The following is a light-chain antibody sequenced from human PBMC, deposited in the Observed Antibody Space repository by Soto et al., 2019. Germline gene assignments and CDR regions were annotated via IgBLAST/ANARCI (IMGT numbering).Light chain of an antibody. CDR3: QQYQSYWT. V-gene: IGKV1-5*01. CDR1: QSISSW. Sequence: DIQMTQSAATLSASFGDRVIITCRASQSISSWLAWYQQKPGKVPNLLIYDASNLESGVPSRFSGSGSGTEFTLTISSLKPDDFATYYCQQYQSYWTFGQGTKVDI. CDR2: DAS. J-gene: IGKJ1*01.